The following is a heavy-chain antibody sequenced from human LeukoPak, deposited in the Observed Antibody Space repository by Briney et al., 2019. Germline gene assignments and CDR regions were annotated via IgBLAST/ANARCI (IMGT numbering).Heavy chain of an antibody. CDR3: ARDLMYSSGWYKRGPAFDI. Sequence: SETLSLTCTVSGGSISSGGYYWSWIRQHPGKGLEWIGYIYYSGSTYYNPSLKSRVTISVDTSKNQFSLKLSSVTAADTAVYYCARDLMYSSGWYKRGPAFDIWGQGTMVTVSS. CDR1: GGSISSGGYY. V-gene: IGHV4-31*03. J-gene: IGHJ3*02. CDR2: IYYSGST. D-gene: IGHD6-19*01.